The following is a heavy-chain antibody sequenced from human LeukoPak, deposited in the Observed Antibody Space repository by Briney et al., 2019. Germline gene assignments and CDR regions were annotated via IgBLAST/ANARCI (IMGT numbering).Heavy chain of an antibody. V-gene: IGHV4-61*01. D-gene: IGHD3-22*01. CDR1: GDSGSRGSFL. J-gene: IGHJ4*02. CDR3: ARSPSGYRFDY. CDR2: VYYSGST. Sequence: SETLSLTCTVSGDSGSRGSFLWTWIRQPPGKGLEWIGYVYYSGSTNYNPSLKSRVTISLDTSKNQFSLKLTSVTAADTAVYYCARSPSGYRFDYWGQGTLVTVPS.